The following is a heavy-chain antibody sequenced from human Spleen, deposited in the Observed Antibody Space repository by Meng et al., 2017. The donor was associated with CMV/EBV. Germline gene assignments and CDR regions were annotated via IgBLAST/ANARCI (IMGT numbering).Heavy chain of an antibody. V-gene: IGHV3-30*03. CDR3: VRDGDSSNWPLDY. D-gene: IGHD6-13*01. Sequence: QVHLAESGGGVVQPGRSLRLPCAVSGFMFSDYGMHWVRQAPGKAPEWGAFILKDGSDKFYRDSVKGRFTISRDPGKNTLYLQMDSLRPEDTAIYYCVRDGDSSNWPLDYWGQGTLVTVSS. J-gene: IGHJ4*02. CDR2: ILKDGSDK. CDR1: GFMFSDYG.